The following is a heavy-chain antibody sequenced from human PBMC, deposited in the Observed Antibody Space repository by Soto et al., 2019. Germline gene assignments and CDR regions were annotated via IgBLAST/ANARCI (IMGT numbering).Heavy chain of an antibody. CDR1: GFTFSSYA. V-gene: IGHV3-30-3*01. J-gene: IGHJ6*02. Sequence: PGGSLRLSCAASGFTFSSYAMHWVRQAPGKGLEWVAVISYDGSNKYYADSVKGRFTISRDNSKNTLYLQMNSLRAEDTAVYYCAREEAAAGTPIYYYYYGMDVWGQGTTVTVS. CDR2: ISYDGSNK. D-gene: IGHD6-13*01. CDR3: AREEAAAGTPIYYYYYGMDV.